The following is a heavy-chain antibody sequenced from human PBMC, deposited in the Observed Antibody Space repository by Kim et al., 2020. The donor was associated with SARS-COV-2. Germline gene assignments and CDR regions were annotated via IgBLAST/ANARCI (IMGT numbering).Heavy chain of an antibody. V-gene: IGHV3-53*01. J-gene: IGHJ3*02. D-gene: IGHD3-16*01. Sequence: YYCDPCKGRFTISGDNSKNTLYLQMNSLRAEYTAVYYCARGGGRDAFDIWGQGTMVTVSS. CDR3: ARGGGRDAFDI.